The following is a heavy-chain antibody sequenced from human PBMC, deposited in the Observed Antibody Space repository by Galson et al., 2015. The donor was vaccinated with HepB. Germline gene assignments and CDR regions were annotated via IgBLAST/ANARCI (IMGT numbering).Heavy chain of an antibody. V-gene: IGHV3-30*18. CDR2: ISYVGSNK. J-gene: IGHJ2*01. Sequence: SLRLSCAASGFTFSSYGMHWVRQAPGKGLEWVAVISYVGSNKYYADSVKGRFTISRDNSKNTLYLQMNSLRAEDTAVYYCAKGHRNWYFDLWGRGTLVTVSS. CDR1: GFTFSSYG. CDR3: AKGHRNWYFDL.